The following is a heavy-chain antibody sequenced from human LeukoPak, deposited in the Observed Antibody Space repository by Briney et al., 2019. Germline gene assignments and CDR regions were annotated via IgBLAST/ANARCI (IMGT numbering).Heavy chain of an antibody. CDR2: IYHSGST. Sequence: PSETLSLTCAVSGYSISSGYYWGWIRQPPGKGLEWIGSIYHSGSTYYNPSLKSRVTISVDTSKNQFSLKLSSVTAADTAVYYCARHGNSGWYSWFDPWGQGTLVTVSS. CDR3: ARHGNSGWYSWFDP. D-gene: IGHD6-19*01. V-gene: IGHV4-38-2*01. CDR1: GYSISSGYY. J-gene: IGHJ5*02.